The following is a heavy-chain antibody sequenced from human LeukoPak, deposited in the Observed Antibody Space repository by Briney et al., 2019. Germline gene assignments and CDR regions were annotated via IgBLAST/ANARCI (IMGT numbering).Heavy chain of an antibody. CDR1: GFTVSSNY. V-gene: IGHV3-23*01. Sequence: PGGSLRLSCAASGFTVSSNYMSWVRQAPGKGLEWVSAIGGRGGSAYYVDSVKGRFTISRDNSKNTLYLQMNSLRAEDTAVYYCAKQGRDWLRDYYYYMDVWGKGTTVTISS. CDR3: AKQGRDWLRDYYYYMDV. CDR2: IGGRGGSA. J-gene: IGHJ6*03. D-gene: IGHD3-9*01.